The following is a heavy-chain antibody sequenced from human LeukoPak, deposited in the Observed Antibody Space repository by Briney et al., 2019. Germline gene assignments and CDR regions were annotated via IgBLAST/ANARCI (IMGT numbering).Heavy chain of an antibody. J-gene: IGHJ4*02. Sequence: GGSLRLSCVASGFTFHIHGMTWVRQAPGKGLEWVSSVGGGNEIYYSDSVKGRFTGSRDDAKSTVYLQMNSLRVEDTAIYFCGKGAAPMNGIWDHFDSWGQGTLVTVSS. CDR2: VGGGNEI. CDR1: GFTFHIHG. D-gene: IGHD1-1*01. CDR3: GKGAAPMNGIWDHFDS. V-gene: IGHV3-23*01.